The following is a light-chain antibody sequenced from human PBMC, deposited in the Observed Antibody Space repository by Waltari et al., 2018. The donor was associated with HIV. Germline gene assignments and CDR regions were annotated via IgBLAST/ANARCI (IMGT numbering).Light chain of an antibody. Sequence: DIVLTQSPGTLSLSPGERATLSCRASQSVSSSYLAWYQQKPGQAPRLLIYGAVSRATGIPDRFSGSRSGTDVTLTISRLEPEDFAVYYCQQYGSSAPITFGQGTRLEIK. CDR2: GAV. V-gene: IGKV3-20*01. CDR1: QSVSSSY. J-gene: IGKJ5*01. CDR3: QQYGSSAPIT.